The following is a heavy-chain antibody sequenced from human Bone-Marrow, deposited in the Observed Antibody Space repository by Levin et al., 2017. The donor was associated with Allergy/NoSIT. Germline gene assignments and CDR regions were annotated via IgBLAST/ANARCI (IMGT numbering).Heavy chain of an antibody. Sequence: EASVKVSCKTSGYTFTSFDINWVRQATGQGLEWMGWMYPNSDNAGYAQKFQGRVTMTRNTSISTAYMELSSLRSEDTARYYCARGELGSGYLFDYWGQGTLVTVSS. D-gene: IGHD5-12*01. CDR2: MYPNSDNA. CDR3: ARGELGSGYLFDY. CDR1: GYTFTSFD. V-gene: IGHV1-8*01. J-gene: IGHJ4*02.